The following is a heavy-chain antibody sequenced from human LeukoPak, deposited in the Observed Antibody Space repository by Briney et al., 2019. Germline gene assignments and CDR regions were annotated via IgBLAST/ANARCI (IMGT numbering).Heavy chain of an antibody. D-gene: IGHD2-2*01. J-gene: IGHJ4*02. CDR3: ARALGSNTAFDY. V-gene: IGHV3-74*01. Sequence: PGGSLRLSCAASGFTFSSYWMHWVRQAPGKGLVWVSRINSDGSSTTYADSVKGRFTISRDSAKNSLYLQMNSLRAEDTAVYYCARALGSNTAFDYWGQGTLVTVSS. CDR2: INSDGSST. CDR1: GFTFSSYW.